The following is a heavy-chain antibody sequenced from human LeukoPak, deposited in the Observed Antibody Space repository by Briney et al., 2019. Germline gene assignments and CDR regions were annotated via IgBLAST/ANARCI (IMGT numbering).Heavy chain of an antibody. V-gene: IGHV4-39*07. CDR1: GGSISSSSYY. CDR2: IYYSGST. D-gene: IGHD3-22*01. Sequence: SETLSLTCTVSGGSISSSSYYWGWIRQPPGKGLEWIGSIYYSGSTYYNPSLKSRVTISVDTSKNQFSLKLSSVTAADTAVYYCASKADPITMIRRHSAFDIWGQGTMVTVSS. CDR3: ASKADPITMIRRHSAFDI. J-gene: IGHJ3*02.